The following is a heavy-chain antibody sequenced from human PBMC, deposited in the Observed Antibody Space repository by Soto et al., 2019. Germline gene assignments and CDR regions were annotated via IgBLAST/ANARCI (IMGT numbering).Heavy chain of an antibody. CDR1: GYTFTSYD. Sequence: ASVKVSCKASGYTFTSYDINWLRQATGQGLEWMGWMNPNSGNTGYAQKFQGRVTMTRNTSISTAYMELSSLRSEDTAVYYCASAYYDILTGYRPWYYYGMDVWGQGTTVTVSS. D-gene: IGHD3-9*01. J-gene: IGHJ6*02. CDR2: MNPNSGNT. CDR3: ASAYYDILTGYRPWYYYGMDV. V-gene: IGHV1-8*01.